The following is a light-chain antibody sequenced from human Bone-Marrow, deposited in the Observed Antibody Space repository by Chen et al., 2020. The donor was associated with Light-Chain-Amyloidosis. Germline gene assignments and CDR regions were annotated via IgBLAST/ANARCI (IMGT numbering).Light chain of an antibody. CDR1: DLPTKY. J-gene: IGLJ2*01. CDR3: QSADSSGTYEVI. CDR2: RDT. V-gene: IGLV3-25*03. Sequence: SYERTPPPSGSVSPGQTPRITCSGDDLPTKYAYWYQQKPGQAPVLVIHRDTERPSGISERFSGSSSGTTATWTISGVQAEDEADYHCQSADSSGTYEVIFGGGTKLTVL.